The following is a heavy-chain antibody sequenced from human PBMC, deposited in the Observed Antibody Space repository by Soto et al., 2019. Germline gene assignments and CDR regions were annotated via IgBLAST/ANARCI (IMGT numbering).Heavy chain of an antibody. CDR2: INGDGSST. CDR3: VRDGWAVAEN. J-gene: IGHJ4*02. CDR1: GFTFSDFR. Sequence: VQLVESGGDLVQPGGSLRLSCATSGFTFSDFRMHWVRQAPGKGLMWVSCINGDGSSTNYADSVKGRFTISRDNAKKTLYLQITSLGGEDTALYYCVRDGWAVAENWGRGTLVTVSS. D-gene: IGHD6-19*01. V-gene: IGHV3-74*01.